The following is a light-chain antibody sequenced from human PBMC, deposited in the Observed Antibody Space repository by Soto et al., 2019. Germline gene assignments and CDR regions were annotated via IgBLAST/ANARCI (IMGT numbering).Light chain of an antibody. V-gene: IGKV3-20*01. Sequence: EIVLTQSPGTLSLSPGERATLSCRASQGGASMSLAWYQQKPGQAPRLLIYDASTRATGIPDRFSGSGSGPDFTLSISRLEGEDFAVYYCQQYGSSLRTFGQVNKVEIQ. CDR2: DAS. J-gene: IGKJ1*01. CDR1: QGGASMS. CDR3: QQYGSSLRT.